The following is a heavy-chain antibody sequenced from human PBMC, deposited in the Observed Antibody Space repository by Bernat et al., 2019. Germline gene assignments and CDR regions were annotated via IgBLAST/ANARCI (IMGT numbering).Heavy chain of an antibody. CDR3: ALARDYYDSSGYTFDI. CDR2: IIPIFGTA. D-gene: IGHD3-22*01. J-gene: IGHJ3*02. V-gene: IGHV1-69*01. Sequence: QVQLVQSGAEVKKPGSSVKVSCKASGGTFSSYAISWVRQAPGQGLEWMGGIIPIFGTANYAQKFQCRVTITAYESTSTAYMELSSLRSEDTAVYYCALARDYYDSSGYTFDIWGQGTMVTVSS. CDR1: GGTFSSYA.